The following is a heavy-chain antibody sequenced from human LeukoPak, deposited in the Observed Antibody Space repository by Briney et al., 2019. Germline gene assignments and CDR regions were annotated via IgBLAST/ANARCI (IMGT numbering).Heavy chain of an antibody. CDR2: ISGSGGST. CDR3: AKASYYDFWSGYYTGSAFDI. Sequence: QTGGSLRLSCAASGLTFSSYAMSWVRQAPGKGLEWVSAISGSGGSTYYADSVKGRFTISRDNSKNTLYLQMNSLRAEDTAVYYCAKASYYDFWSGYYTGSAFDIWGQGTMVTVSS. CDR1: GLTFSSYA. V-gene: IGHV3-23*01. J-gene: IGHJ3*02. D-gene: IGHD3-3*01.